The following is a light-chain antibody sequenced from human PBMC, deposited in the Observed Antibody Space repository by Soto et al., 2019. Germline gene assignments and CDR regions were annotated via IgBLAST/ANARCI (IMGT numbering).Light chain of an antibody. J-gene: IGKJ3*01. CDR1: QSVSSKY. CDR3: QQYGSSLFT. Sequence: EIVLTQSPGTLSLSPGERATLSCRASQSVSSKYLAWYQQKPGRAPRVLIYGTSIRASGVPERFSGGGSGTDFTLTITRLEPEDFAVYYCQQYGSSLFTFGPGTKVESN. CDR2: GTS. V-gene: IGKV3-20*01.